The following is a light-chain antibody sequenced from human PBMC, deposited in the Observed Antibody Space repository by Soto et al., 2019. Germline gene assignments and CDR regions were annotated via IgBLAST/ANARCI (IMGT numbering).Light chain of an antibody. Sequence: AIQMTQSPASLSASVGDRVTITCRASQGIRSDLSWYQQKPGKAPQLLIYAASTLQSGVPSRFSGSGSGTYFTLTISSMQAEDFATYYCLQDDDYPWTFGQGTKVEIK. CDR2: AAS. J-gene: IGKJ1*01. V-gene: IGKV1-6*01. CDR3: LQDDDYPWT. CDR1: QGIRSD.